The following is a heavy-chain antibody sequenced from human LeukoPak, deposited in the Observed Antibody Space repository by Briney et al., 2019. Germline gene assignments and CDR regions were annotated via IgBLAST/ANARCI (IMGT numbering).Heavy chain of an antibody. V-gene: IGHV3-21*01. D-gene: IGHD4-17*01. CDR1: GFTVSSNH. CDR3: ARDSTTVTSFDY. CDR2: ITSSSNYI. Sequence: SGGSLRLSCAVSGFTVSSNHMSWVRQAPGKGLEWVSSITSSSNYIYYADSVKGRFTISRDNAKNSLYLQMNSLRAEDTAVYYCARDSTTVTSFDYWGQGTLVTVSS. J-gene: IGHJ4*02.